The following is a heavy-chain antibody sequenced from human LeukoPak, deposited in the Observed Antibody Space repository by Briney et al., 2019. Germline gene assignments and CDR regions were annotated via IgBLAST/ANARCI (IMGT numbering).Heavy chain of an antibody. CDR1: GGTFSSYA. CDR2: IIPILGIA. V-gene: IGHV1-69*04. Sequence: SVKVSCKASGGTFSSYAISWVRQAPGQGLEWMGRIIPILGIANYAQKFQGRVAITADKSTSTAYMELSSLRSEDTAVYYCARAPAYCSSTSCYVVDYWGQGTLVTVSS. D-gene: IGHD2-2*01. J-gene: IGHJ4*02. CDR3: ARAPAYCSSTSCYVVDY.